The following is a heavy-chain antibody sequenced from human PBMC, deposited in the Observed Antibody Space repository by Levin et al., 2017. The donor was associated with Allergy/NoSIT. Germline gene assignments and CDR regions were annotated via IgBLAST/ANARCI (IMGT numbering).Heavy chain of an antibody. V-gene: IGHV3-23*01. CDR2: ISGSGGST. CDR1: GFTFSSYA. Sequence: GESLKISCAASGFTFSSYAMSWVRQAPGKGLEWVSAISGSGGSTYYADSVKGRFTISRDNSKNTLYLQMNSLRAEDTAVYYCAKGLDSSSWSADYWGQGTLVTVSS. D-gene: IGHD6-13*01. J-gene: IGHJ4*02. CDR3: AKGLDSSSWSADY.